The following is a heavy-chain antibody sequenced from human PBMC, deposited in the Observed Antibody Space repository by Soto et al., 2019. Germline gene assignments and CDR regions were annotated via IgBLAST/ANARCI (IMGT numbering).Heavy chain of an antibody. Sequence: GGSLRLSCAASGFTFSSYWMSWVRQAPGKGLEWVANIKQDGSEKYYVDSVKGRFTISRDNAKNSLYLQMNSLRAEDTAVYYCAREISGYSYGFDYWGQGTLVTVSS. CDR3: AREISGYSYGFDY. D-gene: IGHD5-18*01. CDR1: GFTFSSYW. V-gene: IGHV3-7*03. CDR2: IKQDGSEK. J-gene: IGHJ4*02.